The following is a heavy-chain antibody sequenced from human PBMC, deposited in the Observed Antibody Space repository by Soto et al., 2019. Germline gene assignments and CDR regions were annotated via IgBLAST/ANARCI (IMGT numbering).Heavy chain of an antibody. D-gene: IGHD3-22*01. CDR1: GYTFTGYY. V-gene: IGHV1-2*02. J-gene: IGHJ4*02. Sequence: ASVKVSCKASGYTFTGYYMYWVRQAPGQGLEWMGWINPNSGGTNYAQKFQGRVTMTRDTSISTAYMELSRLRSDDTAVYYCARDSYYDSSGYPDYWGQGTLVTVSS. CDR2: INPNSGGT. CDR3: ARDSYYDSSGYPDY.